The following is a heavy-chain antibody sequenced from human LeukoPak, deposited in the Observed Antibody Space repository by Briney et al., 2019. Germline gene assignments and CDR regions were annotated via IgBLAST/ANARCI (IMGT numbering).Heavy chain of an antibody. V-gene: IGHV3-48*01. D-gene: IGHD4-17*01. J-gene: IGHJ4*02. CDR1: GFSFSSYS. Sequence: GGSLRLSCAASGFSFSSYSMNWVRQAPGKGLEWVSYISSSSSTIYYADSVKGRFTISRDNSKNTLYLQMNSLGAEDTAVYYCAKEYGDDYWGQGTLVTVSS. CDR3: AKEYGDDY. CDR2: ISSSSSTI.